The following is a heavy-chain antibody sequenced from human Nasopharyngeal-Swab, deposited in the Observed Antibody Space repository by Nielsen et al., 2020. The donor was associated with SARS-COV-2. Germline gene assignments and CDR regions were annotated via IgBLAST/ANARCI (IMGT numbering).Heavy chain of an antibody. J-gene: IGHJ4*02. CDR2: IYYSGST. D-gene: IGHD6-19*01. CDR3: AREPAPVAGPDY. V-gene: IGHV4-59*01. CDR1: AGSINSYY. Sequence: SETLSLTCTVSAGSINSYYWSWIRQPPGKGLEWIGYIYYSGSTNYHPSLKTRVTISGDTSKNQFSLKLSSVTAADTAVYYCAREPAPVAGPDYWGQGTLVTVSS.